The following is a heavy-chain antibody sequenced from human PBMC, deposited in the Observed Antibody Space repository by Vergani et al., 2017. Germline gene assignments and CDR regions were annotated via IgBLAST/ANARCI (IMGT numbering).Heavy chain of an antibody. CDR3: ARDTTVTTGWYFDF. J-gene: IGHJ2*01. Sequence: EVQLVESGGGLVQPGGSLRLSCAASGFTFSSYEMNWVRQAPGKGLEWVSYISSSGSTIYYADSVKGRFTISRDNAKNSLYLQMNSLRAEDTAVYYYARDTTVTTGWYFDFWGRGTLVTVSS. CDR1: GFTFSSYE. V-gene: IGHV3-48*03. D-gene: IGHD4-17*01. CDR2: ISSSGSTI.